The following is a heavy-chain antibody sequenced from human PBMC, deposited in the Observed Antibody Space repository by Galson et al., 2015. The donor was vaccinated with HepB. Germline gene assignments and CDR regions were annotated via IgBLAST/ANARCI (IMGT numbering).Heavy chain of an antibody. CDR2: INAGNGNT. J-gene: IGHJ4*02. V-gene: IGHV1-3*01. CDR3: ARDEVYSYGFDY. CDR1: GYTFTSYA. D-gene: IGHD5-18*01. Sequence: SVKVSCKASGYTFTSYAMHWVRQAPGQRLERMGWINAGNGNTKYSQKFQGRVTITRDTSASTAYMELSSLRSEDTAMYYCARDEVYSYGFDYWGQGTLVTVSS.